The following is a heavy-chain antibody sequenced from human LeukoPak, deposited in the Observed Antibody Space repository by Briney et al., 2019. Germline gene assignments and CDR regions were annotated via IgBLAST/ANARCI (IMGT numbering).Heavy chain of an antibody. D-gene: IGHD3-9*01. J-gene: IGHJ6*03. CDR1: GYTFTGYY. CDR2: INPNSGGT. CDR3: ARGPLLTGYYNVDYYYYMDV. V-gene: IGHV1-2*02. Sequence: GASVKVSCKASGYTFTGYYMHWVRQAPGQGLEWMGWINPNSGGTNYAQKFQGRVTMTWDTSSTTAYMELSRLRSDDTAVYYCARGPLLTGYYNVDYYYYMDVWGKGTTVTLS.